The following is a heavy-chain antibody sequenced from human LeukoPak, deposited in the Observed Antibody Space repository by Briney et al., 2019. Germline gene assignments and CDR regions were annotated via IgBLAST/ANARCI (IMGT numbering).Heavy chain of an antibody. D-gene: IGHD2-15*01. J-gene: IGHJ6*03. CDR3: ARAGVAYSDYYYYMDV. Sequence: GGSPRLSCAASGFTVRGYSMNWVRQAPGKGLEWLSFISRSSGTIYYADSVKGRFTISRDSAKNSLYLQMNTLRAEDTAVYYCARAGVAYSDYYYYMDVWGKGTTVTVSS. CDR2: ISRSSGTI. CDR1: GFTVRGYS. V-gene: IGHV3-48*04.